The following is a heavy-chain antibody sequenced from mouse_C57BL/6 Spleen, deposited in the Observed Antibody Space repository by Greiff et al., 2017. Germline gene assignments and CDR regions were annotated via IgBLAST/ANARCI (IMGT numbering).Heavy chain of an antibody. V-gene: IGHV1-82*01. Sequence: VQLQQSGPELVKPGASVKISCKASGYAFSSSWMNWVKQRPGKGLEWIGRSYPGDGDTNYNGKFKGKATLTADKSSSTAYMQLSSRTSEDSAVYFCAKYGNYFDYWGQGTTRTVSS. CDR2: SYPGDGDT. CDR3: AKYGNYFDY. CDR1: GYAFSSSW. J-gene: IGHJ2*01. D-gene: IGHD2-10*02.